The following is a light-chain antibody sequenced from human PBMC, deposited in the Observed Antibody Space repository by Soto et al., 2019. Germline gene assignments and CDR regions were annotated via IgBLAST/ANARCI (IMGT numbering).Light chain of an antibody. CDR2: LGS. CDR1: QSLLHSNGYNY. V-gene: IGKV2-28*01. Sequence: IVMTQSPLSLSVTPGEPASISCRSSQSLLHSNGYNYLDWYLQKPGQSPQFLIYLGSYRASGVPDRFSGSGSGTDFTLEISRVEAEDVGVYYCMQALQTPPYTFGQGTKLEIK. CDR3: MQALQTPPYT. J-gene: IGKJ2*01.